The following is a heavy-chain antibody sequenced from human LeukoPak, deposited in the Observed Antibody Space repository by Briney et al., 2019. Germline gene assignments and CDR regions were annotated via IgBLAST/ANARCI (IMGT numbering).Heavy chain of an antibody. Sequence: SETLSLTCSVSSGSISSYYWSWIRQPPGKGLEWIGYIYYSGRTSYNPSLKSRVTISVDTSKNHFSLTLSSVTAADTAVYYCARGQKYRNGYTVTELGSGYFDYWGQGTLVTVSS. D-gene: IGHD5-18*01. CDR3: ARGQKYRNGYTVTELGSGYFDY. CDR1: SGSISSYY. J-gene: IGHJ4*02. V-gene: IGHV4-59*01. CDR2: IYYSGRT.